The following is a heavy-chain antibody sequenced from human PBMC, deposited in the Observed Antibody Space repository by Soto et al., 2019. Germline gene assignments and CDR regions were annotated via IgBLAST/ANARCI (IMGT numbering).Heavy chain of an antibody. CDR3: ARHDPYCGGDCYSLDY. CDR2: IYYSGST. V-gene: IGHV4-59*08. D-gene: IGHD2-21*01. CDR1: GGSISSYY. J-gene: IGHJ4*02. Sequence: SETLSLTCTVSGGSISSYYWSWIRQPPGKGLEWIGYIYYSGSTNYNPSLKSRVTISVDTSKNQFSLKLSSVTAADTAVYYCARHDPYCGGDCYSLDYWGQGTLVTVSS.